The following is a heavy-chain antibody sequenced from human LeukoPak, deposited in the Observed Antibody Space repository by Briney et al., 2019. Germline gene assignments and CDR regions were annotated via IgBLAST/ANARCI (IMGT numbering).Heavy chain of an antibody. CDR3: ARANYLASGYGDYLKANIDAFDI. J-gene: IGHJ3*02. V-gene: IGHV3-11*04. D-gene: IGHD4-17*01. CDR2: ISSSGYTI. Sequence: PGGSLRLSCAASGFTFSDYYMTWVRQAPGEGLEWVSYISSSGYTIYYADSVKGRFTIPRDNAKNSLYLQINSLRAEDTAVYYCARANYLASGYGDYLKANIDAFDIWGQGTMVSVS. CDR1: GFTFSDYY.